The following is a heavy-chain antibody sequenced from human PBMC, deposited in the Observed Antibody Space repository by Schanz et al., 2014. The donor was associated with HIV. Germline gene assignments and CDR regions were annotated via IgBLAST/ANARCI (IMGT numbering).Heavy chain of an antibody. V-gene: IGHV3-30-3*01. CDR3: ARDPSRLVEAGYFDH. CDR2: ISYDGSNK. D-gene: IGHD6-19*01. CDR1: GFTFSSYA. J-gene: IGHJ4*02. Sequence: QVQLVESGGGVVQPGRSLRLSCAASGFTFSSYAMHWVRQAPGKGLEWVAVISYDGSNKNYADSVKGRFTISRDNSRNQMYLQMNSLRTEDTAVYYCARDPSRLVEAGYFDHWGQGTLVTVSS.